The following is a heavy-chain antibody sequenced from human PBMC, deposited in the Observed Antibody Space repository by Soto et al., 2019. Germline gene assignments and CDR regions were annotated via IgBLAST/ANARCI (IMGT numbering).Heavy chain of an antibody. J-gene: IGHJ6*02. CDR1: GASFGGGDYY. D-gene: IGHD4-17*01. CDR2: IYYSGNT. V-gene: IGHV4-30-4*01. Sequence: SETLSLTCTVSGASFGGGDYYWGGIRQSPGKGLEWIGYIYYSGNTHYNPSLKSRVTISVDTSKNQFSLKLYSVTAADTAVYYCASYGFRPLDTYFGLDVWGQGTTVTVSS. CDR3: ASYGFRPLDTYFGLDV.